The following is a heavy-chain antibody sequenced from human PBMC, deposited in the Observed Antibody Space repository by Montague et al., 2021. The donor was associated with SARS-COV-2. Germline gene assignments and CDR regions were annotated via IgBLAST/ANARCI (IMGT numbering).Heavy chain of an antibody. D-gene: IGHD3-3*01. CDR3: ARHHSRDTIFGVAKMNWFDP. CDR1: GGSISSSSYY. J-gene: IGHJ5*02. V-gene: IGHV4-39*01. CDR2: IYYSGST. Sequence: SETLSLTCTVSGGSISSSSYYWGWIRQPPGKGLEWIGSIYYSGSTYYXPSLKSRVTISVDTSKNQFSLKLSSVTAADTAVYYCARHHSRDTIFGVAKMNWFDPWGQGTLVTVSS.